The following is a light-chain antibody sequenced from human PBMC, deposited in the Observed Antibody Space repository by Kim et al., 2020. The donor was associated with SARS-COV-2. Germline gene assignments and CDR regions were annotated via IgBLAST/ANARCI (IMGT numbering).Light chain of an antibody. CDR2: NNN. Sequence: QSVLTQPPSASVTPGQRVTISCSGSSSNIGSNSVNWYQQVPGTAPKVLIYNNNQRPSGVPDRFSASKSGTSASLAISGLQSEDEADYYCASWDDNLRGWVFGGGTQLTVL. V-gene: IGLV1-44*01. J-gene: IGLJ3*02. CDR3: ASWDDNLRGWV. CDR1: SSNIGSNS.